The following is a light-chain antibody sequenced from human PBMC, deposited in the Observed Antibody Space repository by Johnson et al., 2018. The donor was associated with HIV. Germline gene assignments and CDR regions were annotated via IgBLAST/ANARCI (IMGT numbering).Light chain of an antibody. CDR1: SSNIGNNY. CDR3: GTWASSLSAGGV. CDR2: ESN. Sequence: QSVLTQPPSVSAAPGQKVTISCSGSSSNIGNNYVSWYQQLPGTATKLLIYESNKRPSGIPDRFSGSKSGTSATLGITGLQTGDEADYYCGTWASSLSAGGVFGTGTTVTVL. V-gene: IGLV1-51*02. J-gene: IGLJ1*01.